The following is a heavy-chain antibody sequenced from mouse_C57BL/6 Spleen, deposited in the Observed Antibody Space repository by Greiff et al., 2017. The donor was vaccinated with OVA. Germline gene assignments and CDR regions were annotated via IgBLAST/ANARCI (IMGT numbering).Heavy chain of an antibody. CDR3: AIYGYDVDWYFDV. CDR2: IYPGSGST. CDR1: GYTFTSYW. Sequence: QVQLQQPGAELVKPGASVKMSCKASGYTFTSYWITWVKQRPGQGLEWIGDIYPGSGSTNYNEKFKSKATLTVDTASSTAYMQLSSLTSEDSAVYYCAIYGYDVDWYFDVWGTGTTVTVSS. D-gene: IGHD2-2*01. J-gene: IGHJ1*03. V-gene: IGHV1-55*01.